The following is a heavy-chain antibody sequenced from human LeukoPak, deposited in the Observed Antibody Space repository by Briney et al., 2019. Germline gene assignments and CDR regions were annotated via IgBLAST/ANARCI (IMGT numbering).Heavy chain of an antibody. D-gene: IGHD3-22*01. CDR3: ARVLYYYDSSGYYPPHYFDY. V-gene: IGHV4-59*12. CDR1: GGSISSYY. J-gene: IGHJ4*02. CDR2: IYYSGST. Sequence: SETLSLTCTVSGGSISSYYWSWIRQPPGKGLEWIGYIYYSGSTNYSPSLKSRVTISVDTSKNQFSLRLSSVTAADTAVYYCARVLYYYDSSGYYPPHYFDYWGQGTLVTVSS.